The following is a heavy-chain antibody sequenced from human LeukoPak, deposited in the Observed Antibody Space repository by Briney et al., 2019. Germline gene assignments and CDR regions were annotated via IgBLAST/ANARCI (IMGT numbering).Heavy chain of an antibody. CDR2: IYYSGST. Sequence: SETLSLTCTVSGGSISRYYWSWIRQPPGKGLEWIGYIYYSGSTNYNPSLKSRVTISVDTSKNQFSLKLSSVNAADTAVYYCARYSSSFTSYYYYYGMDVWGQGTTVTVSS. J-gene: IGHJ6*02. CDR3: ARYSSSFTSYYYYYGMDV. CDR1: GGSISRYY. V-gene: IGHV4-59*01. D-gene: IGHD6-13*01.